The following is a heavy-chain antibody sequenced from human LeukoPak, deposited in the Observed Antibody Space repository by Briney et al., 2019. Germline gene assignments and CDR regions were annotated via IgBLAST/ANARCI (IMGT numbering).Heavy chain of an antibody. CDR3: ARGSHDFWSGYYTL. Sequence: ASVKVSCKASGHTFTSYDINWGRQATGQGVEGRGWMNLNSGNTGYAQKFQGRVTMTRNTSTSTAYMELSSLRSEDTAVYYCARGSHDFWSGYYTLWGQGTLVTVSS. D-gene: IGHD3-3*01. V-gene: IGHV1-8*01. CDR2: MNLNSGNT. CDR1: GHTFTSYD. J-gene: IGHJ4*02.